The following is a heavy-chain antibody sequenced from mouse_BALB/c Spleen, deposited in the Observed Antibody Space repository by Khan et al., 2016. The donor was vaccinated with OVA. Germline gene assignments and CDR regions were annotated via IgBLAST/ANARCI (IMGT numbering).Heavy chain of an antibody. J-gene: IGHJ1*01. V-gene: IGHV1-15*01. CDR1: GYTFTDYE. CDR2: IDPETGGT. D-gene: IGHD2-3*01. Sequence: VQLQQSGAELVRPGASVSLSCKASGYTFTDYEMHWVKQTPVHGLEWIGAIDPETGGTAYNQKFKGKATLTADKSSSTAYMELSSLTSEDSAVYYCTRADGYYGYFDVWGAGTTVTVSS. CDR3: TRADGYYGYFDV.